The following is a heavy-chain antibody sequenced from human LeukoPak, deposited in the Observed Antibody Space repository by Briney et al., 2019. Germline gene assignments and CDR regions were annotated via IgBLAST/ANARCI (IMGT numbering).Heavy chain of an antibody. CDR3: ARDSGYDYYFDY. D-gene: IGHD5-12*01. CDR1: GGTFSSYA. J-gene: IGHJ4*02. CDR2: IIPIFGTA. V-gene: IGHV1-69*05. Sequence: SVKVSCKASGGTFSSYAISWVRQAPGQGPEWMGGIIPIFGTANYAQKFQGRVTITTDESTSTAYMELSSLRSEDTAVYYCARDSGYDYYFDYWGQGTLVTVSS.